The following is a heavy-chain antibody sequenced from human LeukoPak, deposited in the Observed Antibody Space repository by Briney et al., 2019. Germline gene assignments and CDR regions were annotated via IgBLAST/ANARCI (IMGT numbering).Heavy chain of an antibody. D-gene: IGHD3-16*02. CDR3: AKDFGAYDYVWGSYRCDY. V-gene: IGHV3-30*02. CDR2: IRYDGSNK. Sequence: GGSLRLSCAASGFTFSSYGMHWVRQAPGRGLEWVAFIRYDGSNKYYADSVKGRFTISRDNSKNTLYLQMNSLRAEDTAVYYCAKDFGAYDYVWGSYRCDYWGQGTLVTVSS. CDR1: GFTFSSYG. J-gene: IGHJ4*02.